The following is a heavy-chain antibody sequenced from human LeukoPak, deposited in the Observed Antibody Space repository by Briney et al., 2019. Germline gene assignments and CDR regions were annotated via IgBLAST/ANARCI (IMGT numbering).Heavy chain of an antibody. CDR1: GFTFTNYA. Sequence: QPGGSLRLSCSASGFTFTNYAMTWVRQAPGKGVEWVSIISGSGGSTYYADSVKGRFTISRDSSKNTLYLQMNSLGAEDTAAYYCAKDMNNFGHRADHWGQGTLVTF. D-gene: IGHD1/OR15-1a*01. J-gene: IGHJ4*02. V-gene: IGHV3-23*01. CDR3: AKDMNNFGHRADH. CDR2: ISGSGGST.